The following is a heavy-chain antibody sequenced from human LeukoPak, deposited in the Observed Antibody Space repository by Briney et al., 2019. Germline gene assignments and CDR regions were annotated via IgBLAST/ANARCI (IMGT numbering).Heavy chain of an antibody. CDR1: GHTFTSYY. CDR2: INPSGGST. CDR3: ARDGLLWFGELFDP. V-gene: IGHV1-46*01. J-gene: IGHJ5*02. D-gene: IGHD3-10*01. Sequence: ASVKVSCKASGHTFTSYYMHWVRQAPGQGLEWMGIINPSGGSTSYAQKFQGRVTMTRDMSTSTVYMELSSLRADDTAVYYCARDGLLWFGELFDPWGQGTLVTVSS.